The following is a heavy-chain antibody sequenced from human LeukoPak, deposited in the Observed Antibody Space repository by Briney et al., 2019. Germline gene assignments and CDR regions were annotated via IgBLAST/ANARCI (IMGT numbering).Heavy chain of an antibody. D-gene: IGHD3-10*01. CDR3: ARASIYYYYGMDV. CDR1: GGSISSGDYY. Sequence: SETLSLTCTVSGGSISSGDYYWSWIRQPPGKGLEWIGYIYYSGSTYYNPSLESRLTISVDTSKSHLSLKLSSVTAADTAVYYCARASIYYYYGMDVWGQGTTVTVSS. V-gene: IGHV4-30-4*01. J-gene: IGHJ6*02. CDR2: IYYSGST.